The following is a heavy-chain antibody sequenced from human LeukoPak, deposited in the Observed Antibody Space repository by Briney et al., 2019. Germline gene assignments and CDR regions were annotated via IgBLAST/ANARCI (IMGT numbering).Heavy chain of an antibody. CDR3: ARDFGDGHNLALDY. J-gene: IGHJ4*02. Sequence: SETLSLTCTVSGDSISSYYWSWFRQPPGKGLGGSGYIYYSGSTNYNPSLKSRVTISVDTSKNQFSLKLSSVTAADTAVYYCARDFGDGHNLALDYGGQGTLVTVSS. CDR1: GDSISSYY. V-gene: IGHV4-59*01. D-gene: IGHD5-24*01. CDR2: IYYSGST.